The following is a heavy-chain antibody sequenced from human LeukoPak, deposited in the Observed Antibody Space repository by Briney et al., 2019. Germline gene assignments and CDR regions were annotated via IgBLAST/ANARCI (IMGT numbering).Heavy chain of an antibody. J-gene: IGHJ4*02. D-gene: IGHD3-10*01. V-gene: IGHV3-23*01. CDR3: AKADGSGNYYNVFDS. CDR1: GFTFSNYA. Sequence: GGSLRLSCAASGFTFSNYAMSWVRQAPGKGLEWVSHITGSGNNIYYADCVRGRFTISRDNSKNTLFLQMNSLRAEDTAVFYCAKADGSGNYYNVFDSWGQGTLVTVSS. CDR2: ITGSGNNI.